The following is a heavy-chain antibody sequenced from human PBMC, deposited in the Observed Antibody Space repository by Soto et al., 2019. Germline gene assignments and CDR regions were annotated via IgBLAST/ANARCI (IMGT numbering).Heavy chain of an antibody. V-gene: IGHV3-23*01. CDR1: GFTFSSYA. CDR2: ISGSGGST. D-gene: IGHD2-15*01. Sequence: GGSLRLSCAASGFTFSSYAMSWVRQAPGKGLEWVSAISGSGGSTYYADSVKGRFTISRDNSKNTLYLQMNSLRAEDTVVYYCAKMNYCSCGSCYLGSYFQHWGQGTLVTVSS. CDR3: AKMNYCSCGSCYLGSYFQH. J-gene: IGHJ1*01.